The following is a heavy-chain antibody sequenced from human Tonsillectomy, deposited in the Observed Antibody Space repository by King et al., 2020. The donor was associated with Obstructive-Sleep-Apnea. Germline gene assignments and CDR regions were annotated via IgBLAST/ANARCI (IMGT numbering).Heavy chain of an antibody. CDR2: ISSSSSYI. CDR3: ARVPYYYDSSGSYDAFDI. D-gene: IGHD3-22*01. CDR1: GFTFSSYS. V-gene: IGHV3-21*01. Sequence: VQLVESGGGLVKPGGSLRLSCAASGFTFSSYSMNWVRQAPGKGLEWVSSISSSSSYIYYADSVKGRFSISRDNAKNSLYLKMNSLRAEDTAVYYCARVPYYYDSSGSYDAFDIWGQGTMVTVSS. J-gene: IGHJ3*02.